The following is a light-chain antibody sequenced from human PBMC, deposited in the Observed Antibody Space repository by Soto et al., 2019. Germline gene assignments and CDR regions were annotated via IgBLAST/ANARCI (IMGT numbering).Light chain of an antibody. CDR3: QRYNAFSRT. V-gene: IGKV1-5*01. CDR2: DSY. CDR1: QRINSW. Sequence: DIQMTQSPSTLSASVEDRVTITCRASQRINSWLAWYKQKPGKAPQVLIYDSYSLQTGVPSRFSGSGSGTEFTLTIDSLQLEDFATYYCQRYNAFSRTFGQGTKVDIK. J-gene: IGKJ1*01.